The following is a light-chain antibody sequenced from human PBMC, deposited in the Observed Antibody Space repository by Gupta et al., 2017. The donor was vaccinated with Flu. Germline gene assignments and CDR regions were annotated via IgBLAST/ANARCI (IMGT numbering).Light chain of an antibody. CDR2: DVT. J-gene: IGLJ3*02. CDR1: FSDVGAYNY. Sequence: SVTISCTGTFSDVGAYNYVSWYQQHPGKAPKLMISDVTKRPSGVPERFSGSKSGNTASLTIPGLQAVDEADYYCCSYATTYTWVFGGGTKLTVL. V-gene: IGLV2-11*03. CDR3: CSYATTYTWV.